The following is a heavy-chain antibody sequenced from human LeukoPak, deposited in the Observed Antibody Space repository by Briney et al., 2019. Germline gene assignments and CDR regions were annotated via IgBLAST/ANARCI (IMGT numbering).Heavy chain of an antibody. CDR1: GGSISSSSYY. CDR2: IYYSGST. Sequence: SETLSLTCTVSGGSISSSSYYWGWIRQHPGKGLEWIGYIYYSGSTYYNPSLKSRVTISVDTSKNQFSLKLSSVTAADTAVYYCARGLQEGYERDAFDIWGQGTMVTVSS. D-gene: IGHD5-12*01. V-gene: IGHV4-31*03. J-gene: IGHJ3*02. CDR3: ARGLQEGYERDAFDI.